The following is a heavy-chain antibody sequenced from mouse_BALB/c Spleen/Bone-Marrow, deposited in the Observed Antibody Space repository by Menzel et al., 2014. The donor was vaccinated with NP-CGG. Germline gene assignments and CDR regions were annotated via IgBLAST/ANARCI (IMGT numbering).Heavy chain of an antibody. Sequence: EVMLVESGGGLVKPGGSLKLSCAASGFTFSNYGMSWVRQTPEERLQWVATISGGGSYTFYPDSVKGRFAVSRDNAKNKLFLHMRSVRAQSTAFYFCARHMSYNQTGSSFVFWGPRSLVSLS. CDR2: ISGGGSYT. CDR3: ARHMSYNQTGSSFVF. J-gene: IGHJ3*01. V-gene: IGHV5-9-2*01. D-gene: IGHD1-3*01. CDR1: GFTFSNYG.